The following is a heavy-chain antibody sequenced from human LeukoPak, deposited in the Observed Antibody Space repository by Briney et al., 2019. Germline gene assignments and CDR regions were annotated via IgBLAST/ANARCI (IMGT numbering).Heavy chain of an antibody. J-gene: IGHJ3*02. CDR2: IYHSGST. CDR3: ARDPQTVWEDYYDSSGYYYVKAFDI. CDR1: GGSISSGGYY. V-gene: IGHV4-30-2*01. D-gene: IGHD3-22*01. Sequence: PSETLSLTCTVSGGSISSGGYYWSWIRQPPGKGLEWIGYIYHSGSTYYNPSLKSRVTISVDTSKNQFSLKLSSVTAADTAVYYCARDPQTVWEDYYDSSGYYYVKAFDIWGQGTMVTVSS.